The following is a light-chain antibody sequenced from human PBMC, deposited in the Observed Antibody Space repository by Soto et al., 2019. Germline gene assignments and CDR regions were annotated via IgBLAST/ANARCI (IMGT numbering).Light chain of an antibody. CDR1: QGSSTY. CDR2: AAS. CDR3: QQLNSYPLT. J-gene: IGKJ4*01. Sequence: DIPLTQSPSFLSASVGDRVTITCRASQGSSTYLAWFQRKPGKAPKLLISAASFLQSGVPSRFIGSGSVAEFTLTISSLRPEDVETSYCQQLNSYPLTFGGGTTVEI. V-gene: IGKV1-9*01.